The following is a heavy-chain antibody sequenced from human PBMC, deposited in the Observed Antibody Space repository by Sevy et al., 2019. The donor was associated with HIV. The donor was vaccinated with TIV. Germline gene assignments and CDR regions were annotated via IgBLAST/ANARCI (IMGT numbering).Heavy chain of an antibody. D-gene: IGHD6-19*01. CDR1: GFTFSDYY. J-gene: IGHJ4*02. CDR3: ARRSSGWDYFDY. CDR2: ISGISTYT. V-gene: IGHV3-11*06. Sequence: GGSLRLCCAASGFTFSDYYMSWIRQSPGKGLEWVSLISGISTYTNYADSMKGRFTISRDNAKNSLYLQMNSLRAEDTAVYYCARRSSGWDYFDYWGQGTLVTVSS.